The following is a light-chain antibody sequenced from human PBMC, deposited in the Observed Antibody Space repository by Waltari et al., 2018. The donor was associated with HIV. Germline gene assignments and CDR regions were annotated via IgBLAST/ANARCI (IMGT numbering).Light chain of an antibody. J-gene: IGLJ2*01. V-gene: IGLV3-21*02. CDR1: NIGSKT. CDR3: QVWDSDSEYVV. Sequence: SYVLTQSPSVSVAPGQTARITCGASNIGSKTVHWYQQKPGQAPVLLVHDDRLRPSGIPERFSGSNSGNTATLTISSVEAGDEADYWCQVWDSDSEYVVFGGGTKLTAL. CDR2: DDR.